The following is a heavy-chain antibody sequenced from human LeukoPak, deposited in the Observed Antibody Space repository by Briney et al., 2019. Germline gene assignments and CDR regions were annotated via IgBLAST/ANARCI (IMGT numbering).Heavy chain of an antibody. CDR3: AGDLAYYDSSVRNAFDI. V-gene: IGHV1-8*01. D-gene: IGHD3-22*01. Sequence: GASVKVSCKASGYTFTSYDINWVRQATGQGLEWMGWMNPNSGNTGYAQKFQGRVTMTRNTSISTAFMELSSLRSEDTAVYYCAGDLAYYDSSVRNAFDIWGQGTMVTVSS. CDR2: MNPNSGNT. J-gene: IGHJ3*02. CDR1: GYTFTSYD.